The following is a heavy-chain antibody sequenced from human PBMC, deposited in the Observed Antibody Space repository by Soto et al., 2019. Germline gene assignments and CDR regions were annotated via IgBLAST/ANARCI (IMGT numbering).Heavy chain of an antibody. CDR1: GYTFTTHD. D-gene: IGHD2-15*01. V-gene: IGHV1-8*01. CDR2: MNTNTNST. Sequence: QVQLVHSGAEAKRPGASVKVSCKASGYTFTTHDIHWVRQAPGQGLEWMGWMNTNTNSTDCAQKFQGRVTLTWNTSISTAYLELRRLKFDDTAVYYCAREVVEVVETTSLWFDPWGQGTLVTVSS. CDR3: AREVVEVVETTSLWFDP. J-gene: IGHJ5*02.